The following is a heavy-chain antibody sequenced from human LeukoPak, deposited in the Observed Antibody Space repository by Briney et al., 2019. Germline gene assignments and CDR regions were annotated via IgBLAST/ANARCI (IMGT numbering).Heavy chain of an antibody. Sequence: GGSLRLSYAASGFTFSNHAMNWVRQAPGKGLEWVSIISGSGTVTYYADSVKGRFTISRDNSKNTLYLQMNSLRAEDTAVYYCAKTSVGEGRIIGSGYFDNWGQGTLVTVSS. J-gene: IGHJ4*02. CDR1: GFTFSNHA. CDR2: ISGSGTVT. D-gene: IGHD2-15*01. V-gene: IGHV3-23*01. CDR3: AKTSVGEGRIIGSGYFDN.